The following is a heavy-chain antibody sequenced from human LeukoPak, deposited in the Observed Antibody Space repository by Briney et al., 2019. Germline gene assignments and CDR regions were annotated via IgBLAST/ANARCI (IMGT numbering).Heavy chain of an antibody. CDR3: ARSLGDTAMGT. V-gene: IGHV4-30-4*08. Sequence: KPSETLSLTCTVSGGSISSGDYYWSWIRQPPGKGLEWIGYIYYSGSTYYNPSLKSRVTILVDTSKNQFSLKVNSVTAADTAVYYCARSLGDTAMGTWGQGTLVTVSS. CDR1: GGSISSGDYY. CDR2: IYYSGST. D-gene: IGHD5-18*01. J-gene: IGHJ4*02.